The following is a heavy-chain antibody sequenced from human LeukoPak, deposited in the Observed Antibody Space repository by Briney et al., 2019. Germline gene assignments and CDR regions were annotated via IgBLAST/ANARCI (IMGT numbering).Heavy chain of an antibody. J-gene: IGHJ4*02. CDR1: GFTVSSNY. D-gene: IGHD3-10*01. V-gene: IGHV3-66*01. CDR3: ARGTVTMVDY. CDR2: IYSGGST. Sequence: GGSLRLSCAASGFTVSSNYMSWVRQAPGRGLEWVSVIYSGGSTYYADSVKGRFTISKDNSKNTLFPQMNSLRAGDTAVYYCARGTVTMVDYWGQGTLVTVSS.